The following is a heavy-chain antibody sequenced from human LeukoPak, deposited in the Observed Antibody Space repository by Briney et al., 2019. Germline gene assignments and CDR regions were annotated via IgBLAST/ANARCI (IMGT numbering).Heavy chain of an antibody. CDR2: INSDGRST. CDR3: ARSAYPGNSVIED. Sequence: PGGSLRLSCAGSGITFSSYWMHWVRQAPGKGLVWVSRINSDGRSTNYADSVKGRFTTSRDNAKNTLYLQMNSLRAEDTAVYYCARSAYPGNSVIEDWGRGTLVTVSS. V-gene: IGHV3-74*01. CDR1: GITFSSYW. J-gene: IGHJ4*02. D-gene: IGHD4-23*01.